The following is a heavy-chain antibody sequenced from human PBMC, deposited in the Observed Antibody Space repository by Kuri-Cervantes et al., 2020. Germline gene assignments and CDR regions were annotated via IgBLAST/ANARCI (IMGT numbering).Heavy chain of an antibody. CDR2: IWYDGSKK. CDR1: GFNFSNYG. CDR3: AKAGYSSIPYWYFDL. V-gene: IGHV3-30*02. D-gene: IGHD6-13*01. J-gene: IGHJ2*01. Sequence: GGSLRLSCAASGFNFSNYGMHWVRQAPGKGLEWVAIIWYDGSKKYYADSVKGRFTISRDNSKNTLYLQMNSLRAEDTAVYYCAKAGYSSIPYWYFDLWGRGTLVTVSS.